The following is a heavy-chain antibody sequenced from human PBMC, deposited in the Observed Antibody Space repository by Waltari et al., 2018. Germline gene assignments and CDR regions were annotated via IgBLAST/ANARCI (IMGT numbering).Heavy chain of an antibody. CDR2: IYYSGST. CDR3: ARERPYSNYVDY. CDR1: GGSISSSSYY. V-gene: IGHV4-39*07. D-gene: IGHD4-4*01. Sequence: QLQLQESGPGLVKPSETLSLTCTVSGGSISSSSYYWGWIRQPPGKGLGWIGSIYYSGSTYYNPSLKSRVTISVDTSKNQFSLKLSSVTAADTAVYYCARERPYSNYVDYWGQGTLVTVSS. J-gene: IGHJ4*02.